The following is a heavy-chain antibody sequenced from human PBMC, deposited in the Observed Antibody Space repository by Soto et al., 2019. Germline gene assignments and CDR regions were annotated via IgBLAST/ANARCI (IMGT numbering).Heavy chain of an antibody. J-gene: IGHJ4*02. CDR2: ISGSGGST. CDR1: GFTFSSYA. V-gene: IGHV3-23*01. D-gene: IGHD1-26*01. CDR3: AKDLIEDSGSYLLFDY. Sequence: EVQLLESGGGLVQPGGSLRLSCAASGFTFSSYAMSWVRQAPGKGLEWVSAISGSGGSTYYADSVKGRFTISRDNSKNTLYLQMNSLRAEDTAVYYCAKDLIEDSGSYLLFDYWGQGTLVTVSS.